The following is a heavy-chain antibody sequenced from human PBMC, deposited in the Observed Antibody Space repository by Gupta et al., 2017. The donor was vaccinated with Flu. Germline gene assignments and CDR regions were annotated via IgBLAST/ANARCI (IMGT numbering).Heavy chain of an antibody. CDR3: ARYSSSWFDY. J-gene: IGHJ5*01. Sequence: QVQLAESGGGVVQPGRSLTLSCAASRFTFSSYGMTGVRQAPGKGLEWVAVIWYDGSNNYYADSVKGRFTISRDNSKNTLYLQMNSLRAEDTAVYYCARYSSSWFDYWGQGTLVTVSS. D-gene: IGHD6-13*01. V-gene: IGHV3-33*01. CDR1: RFTFSSYG. CDR2: IWYDGSNN.